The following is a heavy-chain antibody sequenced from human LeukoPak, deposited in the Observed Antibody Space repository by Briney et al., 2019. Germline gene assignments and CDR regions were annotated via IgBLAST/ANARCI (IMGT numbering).Heavy chain of an antibody. CDR1: GGTFSRYA. D-gene: IGHD6-19*01. V-gene: IGHV1-69*04. Sequence: SVKVSCKASGGTFSRYAISWVRQAPGQRLEWMGRIIPILGIANYATKFQGRVTITAEQDTSPTYMEMSRLRSEDMAVYYCASLAGYSSGWYGYYFDYWGQGTLVTVSS. J-gene: IGHJ4*02. CDR3: ASLAGYSSGWYGYYFDY. CDR2: IIPILGIA.